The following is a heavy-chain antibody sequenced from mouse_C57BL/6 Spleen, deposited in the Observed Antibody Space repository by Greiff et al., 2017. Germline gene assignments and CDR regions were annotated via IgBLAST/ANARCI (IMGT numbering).Heavy chain of an antibody. J-gene: IGHJ4*01. V-gene: IGHV2-6-1*01. CDR2: IWSDGST. CDR1: GFSLTSYG. Sequence: QVQLKESGPGLVAPSQSLSITCTVSGFSLTSYGVHWVRQPPGKGLEWLVVIWSDGSTTYNSALKSRLSISKDNSKSQVFLKMNSLQTDDTAMYYCARHRGYGYYAMDFWGQGTSVTVSS. CDR3: ARHRGYGYYAMDF. D-gene: IGHD1-1*02.